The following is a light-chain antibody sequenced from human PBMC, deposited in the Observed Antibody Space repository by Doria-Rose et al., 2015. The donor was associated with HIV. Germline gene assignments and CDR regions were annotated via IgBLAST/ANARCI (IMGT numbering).Light chain of an antibody. J-gene: IGKJ3*01. CDR2: WAS. Sequence: DIQVTQSPESLGMSLGERATLNCKSNQSLLYTSKNYLAWYQQKPGQPPKLLIYWASTRQSGVPDRFSGSGSGTDFTLTISSLEAEDEAVYYCQQYYDTPSFGPGTTVDIK. V-gene: IGKV4-1*01. CDR3: QQYYDTPS. CDR1: QSLLYTSKNY.